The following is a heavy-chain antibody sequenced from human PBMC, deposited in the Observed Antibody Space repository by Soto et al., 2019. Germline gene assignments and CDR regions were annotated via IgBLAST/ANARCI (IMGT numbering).Heavy chain of an antibody. CDR3: AKLEGYCSGGSCYPADMDV. CDR1: GFTFSSYA. CDR2: ISGSGGST. V-gene: IGHV3-23*01. Sequence: GSLRLSCAASGFTFSSYAMSWVRQAPGKGLEWVSAISGSGGSTYYADSVKGRFTISRDNSKNTLYLQMNSLRAEDTAVYYCAKLEGYCSGGSCYPADMDVWGQGTTVTVSS. J-gene: IGHJ6*02. D-gene: IGHD2-15*01.